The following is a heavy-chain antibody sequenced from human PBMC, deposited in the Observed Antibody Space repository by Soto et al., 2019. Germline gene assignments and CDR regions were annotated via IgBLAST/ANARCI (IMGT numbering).Heavy chain of an antibody. D-gene: IGHD2-15*01. CDR1: GYSFTNYG. CDR3: ARGYCSVGSCVSCCPFDR. Sequence: QDQLVQSGAEVKKPGASVTVSCKASGYSFTNYGMSWVRKAPGQGLEWMGWISGSNGETHHAQNFPGRVTMTTDTLTNTAYMQLRSLRSDDTAVYYCARGYCSVGSCVSCCPFDRWGRGSLVTVSS. V-gene: IGHV1-18*01. CDR2: ISGSNGET. J-gene: IGHJ2*01.